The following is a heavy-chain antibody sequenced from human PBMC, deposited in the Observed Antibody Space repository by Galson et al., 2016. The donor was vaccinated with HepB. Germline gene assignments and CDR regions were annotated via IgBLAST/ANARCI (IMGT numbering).Heavy chain of an antibody. V-gene: IGHV3-33*06. CDR3: AKDRGGVHLWGLHGKDG. Sequence: SLRLSCAASGFTFSNYGMNWVRQAPGKGLEWVAFIWYDGSNEYYADSVKGRFTISRDDSKNTLYLQMNSLRAEDTAVYYCAKDRGGVHLWGLHGKDGGGQGTTVTVSS. CDR2: IWYDGSNE. J-gene: IGHJ6*02. CDR1: GFTFSNYG. D-gene: IGHD1-1*01.